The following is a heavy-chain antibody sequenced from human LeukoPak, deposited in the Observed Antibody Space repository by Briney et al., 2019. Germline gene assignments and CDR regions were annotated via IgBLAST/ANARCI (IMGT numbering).Heavy chain of an antibody. Sequence: ASVKVSCKASGGTFSSYAISWVRQAPGQGLEWMGGIIPIFGTANYAQKFQGRVTITADESTSTAYMELSSLRSEDTAVYYCARGRVVGAPPSHDAFDIWGQGTMVTVSS. CDR2: IIPIFGTA. CDR1: GGTFSSYA. D-gene: IGHD1-26*01. V-gene: IGHV1-69*13. J-gene: IGHJ3*02. CDR3: ARGRVVGAPPSHDAFDI.